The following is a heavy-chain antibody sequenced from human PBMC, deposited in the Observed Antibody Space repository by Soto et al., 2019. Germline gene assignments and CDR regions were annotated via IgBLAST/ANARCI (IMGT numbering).Heavy chain of an antibody. J-gene: IGHJ4*02. D-gene: IGHD1-26*01. CDR2: IYYSGST. CDR1: GGSISSYY. V-gene: IGHV4-59*01. CDR3: ARRYGGNFDY. Sequence: QVHLQDSGPGLVKPSETLSLTCTVSGGSISSYYWSWLRQPPGKGLEWIGYIYYSGSTNYNPSLKIRVTIAVDTSKNQFSLKLGSVTAADTAVYYCARRYGGNFDYWGQGTLVTVSS.